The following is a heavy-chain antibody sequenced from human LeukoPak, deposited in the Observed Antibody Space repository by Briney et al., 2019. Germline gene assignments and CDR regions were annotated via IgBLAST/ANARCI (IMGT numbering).Heavy chain of an antibody. J-gene: IGHJ5*02. Sequence: PSETLSLTCTVSGGSFDTNNFYWGWLRQPPGKGLEWIATKHSNGNNYYNPSLRSRVIISADTSTNQFFLKLSSLTAADTAVYYCARRSYGLSFDPWGQGTLVTVSS. D-gene: IGHD3-16*01. CDR2: KHSNGNN. CDR3: ARRSYGLSFDP. CDR1: GGSFDTNNFY. V-gene: IGHV4-39*01.